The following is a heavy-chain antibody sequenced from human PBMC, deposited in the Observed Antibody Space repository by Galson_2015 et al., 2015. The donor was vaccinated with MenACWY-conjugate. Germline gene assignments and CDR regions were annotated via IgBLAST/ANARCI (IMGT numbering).Heavy chain of an antibody. CDR2: ISPIDSKT. V-gene: IGHV5-51*01. D-gene: IGHD1-26*01. CDR3: ARHPPGGRGMDV. J-gene: IGHJ6*02. Sequence: QSGAEVKKPGESLKISCKASGYNFITYWISWVRQVPGKGLEWVGLISPIDSKTRYSPALEGRVTISADNSITTAYLQWNSLQASDTAMYYCARHPPGGRGMDVWGQGTTVTVSS. CDR1: GYNFITYW.